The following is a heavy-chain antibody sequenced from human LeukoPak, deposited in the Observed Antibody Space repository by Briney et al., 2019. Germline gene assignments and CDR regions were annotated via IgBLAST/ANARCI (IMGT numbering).Heavy chain of an antibody. Sequence: GGSLRLSCATSGFTFSSYAMSWVRQAPGKGLEWVSAISGSGGSTYYADSVKGRFTISRDNSKNTLYLQMNSLRAEDTAVYYCAKGSRITIFGVVIGAEKVYFDYWGQGTLVTVSS. CDR2: ISGSGGST. J-gene: IGHJ4*02. V-gene: IGHV3-23*01. D-gene: IGHD3-3*01. CDR1: GFTFSSYA. CDR3: AKGSRITIFGVVIGAEKVYFDY.